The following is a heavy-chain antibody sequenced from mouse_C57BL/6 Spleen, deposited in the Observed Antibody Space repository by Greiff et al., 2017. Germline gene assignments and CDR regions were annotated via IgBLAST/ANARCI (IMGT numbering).Heavy chain of an antibody. V-gene: IGHV1-19*01. D-gene: IGHD4-1*01. CDR3: ARKELTGTFAY. Sequence: EVQLQQSGPVLVKPGASVKMSCKASGYTFTDYYMNWVKQSHGKSLEWIGVINPYNGGTSYNQKFKGKATLTVDKSSSTVYMELNSLTSEDSAVYYCARKELTGTFAYWGQGTLVTVSA. CDR2: INPYNGGT. CDR1: GYTFTDYY. J-gene: IGHJ3*01.